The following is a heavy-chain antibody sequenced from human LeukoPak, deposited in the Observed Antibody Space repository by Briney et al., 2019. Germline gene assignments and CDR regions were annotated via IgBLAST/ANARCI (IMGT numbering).Heavy chain of an antibody. J-gene: IGHJ4*02. Sequence: SETLSLICSVSGGSISSYYWSWIRQPPGKGLEWIAYIHYSGSTNYNPSLKSRLTISVDTSKNQFSLKLTSVTAADTAVYYCARHPSNTYYDILTGSGYFDYWGQGTLVTVSS. CDR1: GGSISSYY. CDR2: IHYSGST. D-gene: IGHD3-9*01. V-gene: IGHV4-59*08. CDR3: ARHPSNTYYDILTGSGYFDY.